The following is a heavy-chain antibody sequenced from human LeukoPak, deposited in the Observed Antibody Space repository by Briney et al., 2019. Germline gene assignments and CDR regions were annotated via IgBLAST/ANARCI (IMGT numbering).Heavy chain of an antibody. J-gene: IGHJ6*03. Sequence: GGSLRLSCAASGFTFSSYEMNWVRQAPGKGLEWVSYISSSGSTIYYADSVKGRFTISRDNAKNSLSLQMNSLRAEDTAVYYCARDPYNGSYGDDYYYYMDVWGKGTTVTISS. CDR2: ISSSGSTI. V-gene: IGHV3-48*03. CDR1: GFTFSSYE. D-gene: IGHD1-26*01. CDR3: ARDPYNGSYGDDYYYYMDV.